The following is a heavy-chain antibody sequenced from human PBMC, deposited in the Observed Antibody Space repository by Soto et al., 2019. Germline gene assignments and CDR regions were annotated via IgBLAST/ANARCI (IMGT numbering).Heavy chain of an antibody. J-gene: IGHJ4*02. D-gene: IGHD3-3*01. V-gene: IGHV2-5*02. CDR1: GFSLTTSGVG. Sequence: QITLNASGPTVVRPTETLTLTCRFSGFSLTTSGVGVGWIRQSPGKAPEWLALIYWDDDKRYSASLKSRLTITKDNYKNQVVLTVSDLDPTDTATYYCAHRVLRTVFGLVTTTAIYFDFWGQGTPVAVSS. CDR2: IYWDDDK. CDR3: AHRVLRTVFGLVTTTAIYFDF.